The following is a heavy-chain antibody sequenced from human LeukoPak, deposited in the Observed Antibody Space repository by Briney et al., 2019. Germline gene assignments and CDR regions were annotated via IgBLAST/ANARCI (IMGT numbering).Heavy chain of an antibody. CDR3: AKSNGYGLIDI. D-gene: IGHD3-10*01. J-gene: IGHJ3*02. CDR2: IYYSGST. Sequence: SETLSLTCTVSGGSINNSYWTWIRQPPGKGLEWIGHIYYSGSTNYSPSLKSRVTISVDTSKNQFSLKLNSVTAADTAVYYCAKSNGYGLIDIWGQGTMVTVSS. V-gene: IGHV4-59*12. CDR1: GGSINNSY.